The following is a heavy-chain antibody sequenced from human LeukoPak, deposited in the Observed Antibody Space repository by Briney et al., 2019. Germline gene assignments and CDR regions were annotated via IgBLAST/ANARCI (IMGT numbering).Heavy chain of an antibody. CDR1: GFTFSSYA. Sequence: GGSLRLSCATSGFTFSSYAMSWVRQAPGKGLEWVAGIHADSGRTYHADSVKGRFTIFRDNSKNTLYLQMNSLRAEDTAVHYCAKVGGAGSHYIIDYWGQGTLVAVSS. CDR3: AKVGGAGSHYIIDY. CDR2: IHADSGRT. J-gene: IGHJ4*02. V-gene: IGHV3-23*01. D-gene: IGHD1-26*01.